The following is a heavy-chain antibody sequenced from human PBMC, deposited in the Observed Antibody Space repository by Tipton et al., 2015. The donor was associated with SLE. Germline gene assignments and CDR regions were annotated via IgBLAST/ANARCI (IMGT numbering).Heavy chain of an antibody. V-gene: IGHV4-34*01. Sequence: TLSLTCAVYGGSFSSFYWSWIRQPPGKGLEWIGEINHSGSTNYSPSFQGHVTISADKSISTAYLQWSSLKASDTAMYYCASQAGTGAFDIWGQGTLVTVSS. CDR2: INHSGST. D-gene: IGHD6-13*01. J-gene: IGHJ4*02. CDR3: ASQAGTGAFDI. CDR1: GGSFSSFY.